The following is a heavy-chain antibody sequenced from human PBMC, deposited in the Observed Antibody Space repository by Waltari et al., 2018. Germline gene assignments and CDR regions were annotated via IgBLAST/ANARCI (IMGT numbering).Heavy chain of an antibody. D-gene: IGHD6-6*01. CDR3: ARERETLSIAARLAYFDY. CDR2: IYTSGST. Sequence: QVQLQESGPGLVKPSQTLSPTCTASGGSISSGSYYWSWIRQPAGKGLEWIGRIYTSGSTNYNPSLKSRVTISVDTSKNQFSLKLSSVTAADTAVYYCARERETLSIAARLAYFDYWGQGTLVTVSS. V-gene: IGHV4-61*02. CDR1: GGSISSGSYY. J-gene: IGHJ4*02.